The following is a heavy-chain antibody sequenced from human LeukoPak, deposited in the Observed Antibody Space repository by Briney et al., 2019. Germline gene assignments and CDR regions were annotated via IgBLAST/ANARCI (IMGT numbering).Heavy chain of an antibody. V-gene: IGHV4-61*08. CDR2: IYYSGST. CDR1: GGSISSGGYY. CDR3: ARVQDGNHYYYYMDV. J-gene: IGHJ6*03. Sequence: SQTLSLTCTVSGGSISSGGYYWSWIRQPPGKGLEWIGYIYYSGSTNYNPSLKSRVTISVDTSKNQFSLKLSSVTAADTAVYYCARVQDGNHYYYYMDVWGKGTTVTVSS.